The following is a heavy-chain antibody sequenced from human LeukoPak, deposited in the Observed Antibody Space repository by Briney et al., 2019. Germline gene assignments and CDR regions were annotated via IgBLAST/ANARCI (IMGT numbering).Heavy chain of an antibody. CDR1: GFTFSSYG. CDR3: TKVGGWYEQYHYYYMDV. CDR2: IWYDGSNK. Sequence: PGRSLRLSCAASGFTFSSYGTHWVRQAPGKGLEWVAVIWYDGSNKYYADSVKGRFTISRDNSKNTLYLQMNSLRAEDTAVYYCTKVGGWYEQYHYYYMDVRGKGTTVTVSS. V-gene: IGHV3-33*06. J-gene: IGHJ6*03. D-gene: IGHD6-19*01.